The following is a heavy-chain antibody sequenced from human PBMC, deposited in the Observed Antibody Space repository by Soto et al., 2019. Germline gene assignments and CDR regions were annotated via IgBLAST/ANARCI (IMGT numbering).Heavy chain of an antibody. V-gene: IGHV4-4*02. Sequence: QVQLQESGPGLVKPSGTLSLTCAVSGGSISSSNWWSWVRQPPGKGLEWIGEIYHSGSTNYNPSLKSRVTISVDKSKNQFSLKLSSVTAADTAVYYCARKYYYDSSGYYPNWFDPWGQGTLVTVSS. CDR1: GGSISSSNW. CDR3: ARKYYYDSSGYYPNWFDP. J-gene: IGHJ5*02. D-gene: IGHD3-22*01. CDR2: IYHSGST.